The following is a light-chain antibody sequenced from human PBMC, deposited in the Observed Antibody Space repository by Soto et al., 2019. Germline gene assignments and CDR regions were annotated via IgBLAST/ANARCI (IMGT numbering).Light chain of an antibody. CDR1: QSVSGN. Sequence: EVVMTQTPATLSVSPGERATLSCRASQSVSGNLAWYQQKPGQAPRLLIYAASTRATGIPVRFSGSGSGTEFSLTISSLLSEDFAVYYCQQYNNWSYTVGPGTKVEI. CDR3: QQYNNWSYT. J-gene: IGKJ3*01. V-gene: IGKV3-15*01. CDR2: AAS.